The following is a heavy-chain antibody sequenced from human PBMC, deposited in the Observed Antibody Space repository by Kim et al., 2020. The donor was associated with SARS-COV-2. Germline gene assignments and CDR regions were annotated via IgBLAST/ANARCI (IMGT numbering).Heavy chain of an antibody. CDR3: ARFDCSGGSCYFDY. D-gene: IGHD2-15*01. CDR2: IYHSGST. CDR1: GGSISSGGYS. Sequence: SETLSLTCAVSGGSISSGGYSWSWIRQPPGKGLEWIGYIYHSGSTYYNPSLKSRVTISVDRSKNQFSLKLSSVTAADTAVYYCARFDCSGGSCYFDYWGQGTLVTVSS. J-gene: IGHJ4*02. V-gene: IGHV4-30-2*01.